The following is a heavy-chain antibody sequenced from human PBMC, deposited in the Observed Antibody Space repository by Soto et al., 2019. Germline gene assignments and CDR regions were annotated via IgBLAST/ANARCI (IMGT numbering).Heavy chain of an antibody. Sequence: QVQLVESGGGVVQPGRSLRLACAASGFTFSSYAMHWVRQAPGKGLEWVAVISYDGSNKYYADSVKGRFTISRDNSKNTRYLQMNSLRAEDTAVYYCARVRLGGNAIDYWGQGTLVTVSS. D-gene: IGHD1-1*01. CDR2: ISYDGSNK. J-gene: IGHJ4*02. V-gene: IGHV3-30-3*01. CDR1: GFTFSSYA. CDR3: ARVRLGGNAIDY.